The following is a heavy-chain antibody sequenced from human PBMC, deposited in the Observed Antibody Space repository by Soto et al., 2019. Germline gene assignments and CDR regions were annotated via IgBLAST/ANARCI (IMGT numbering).Heavy chain of an antibody. D-gene: IGHD2-21*02. CDR3: ARLGVVTANRESWYFDL. V-gene: IGHV4-31*03. J-gene: IGHJ2*01. Sequence: QVQLQESGPGLVKPSQTLSLTCTVSGGSISSGGYYWSLIRQHPGKGLEWIGYIYYSGSTYYNPSLKSRVTMSVDTSKNQFSLKLSSVTAADTAVYYCARLGVVTANRESWYFDLWGRGTLVTVSS. CDR2: IYYSGST. CDR1: GGSISSGGYY.